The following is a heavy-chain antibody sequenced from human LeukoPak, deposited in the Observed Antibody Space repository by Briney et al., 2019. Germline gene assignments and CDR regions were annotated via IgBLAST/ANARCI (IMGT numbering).Heavy chain of an antibody. Sequence: PSDTLSLTCTVSGGSISNYYWSWIRQPPGKGLEWIGYIYSSGSTDYNPSLKSRVTISVDTSKKQFSLMLSSVTAADTAVYYCARRYSSSWYVEGYFDYWGQGTLVTVSS. V-gene: IGHV4-59*08. D-gene: IGHD6-13*01. CDR2: IYSSGST. J-gene: IGHJ4*02. CDR3: ARRYSSSWYVEGYFDY. CDR1: GGSISNYY.